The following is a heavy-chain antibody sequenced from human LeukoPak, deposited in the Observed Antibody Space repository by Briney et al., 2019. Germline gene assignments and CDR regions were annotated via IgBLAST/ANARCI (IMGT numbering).Heavy chain of an antibody. CDR3: ARWIGGFDF. J-gene: IGHJ4*02. Sequence: GGSLRLSCAASGFSFSGYWMDWVRQTPGKGLEWVANINHNGTEKYYLDSVEGRFTISRDNTKNSLFLQMNSLRAEDTALYYCARWIGGFDFWGQGDLVTVSS. D-gene: IGHD3-10*01. CDR2: INHNGTEK. V-gene: IGHV3-7*01. CDR1: GFSFSGYW.